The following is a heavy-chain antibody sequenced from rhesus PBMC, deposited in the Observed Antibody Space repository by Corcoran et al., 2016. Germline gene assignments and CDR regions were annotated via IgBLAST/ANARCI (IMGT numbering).Heavy chain of an antibody. CDR2: ISGSGGST. V-gene: IGHV4-173*01. CDR3: ARVVVFTGGYFDY. Sequence: QLQLQESGPGLVKPSETLSLTCAVSGGSISSNWWSLLRQPPGQGLEWIGRISGSGGSTSYNPSLKSRVTISTDTSKNQLSLKLISVTAADTAVYYCARVVVFTGGYFDYWGQGVLVTVSS. J-gene: IGHJ4*01. D-gene: IGHD2-27*01. CDR1: GGSISSNW.